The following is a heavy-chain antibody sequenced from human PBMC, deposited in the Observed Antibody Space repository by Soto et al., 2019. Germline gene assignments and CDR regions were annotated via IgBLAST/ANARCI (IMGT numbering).Heavy chain of an antibody. CDR2: IYPGDSDT. V-gene: IGHV5-51*01. J-gene: IGHJ3*02. CDR1: GYSFTSYW. D-gene: IGHD3-22*01. Sequence: PGESLKISCKGSGYSFTSYWIGCVRQMPGKGLEWMGIIYPGDSDTRYSPSFQGQVTISADKSISTAYLQWSSLKASDTAMYYCARRRAKKDSSGYQPNDAFDIWGQGTMVTVSS. CDR3: ARRRAKKDSSGYQPNDAFDI.